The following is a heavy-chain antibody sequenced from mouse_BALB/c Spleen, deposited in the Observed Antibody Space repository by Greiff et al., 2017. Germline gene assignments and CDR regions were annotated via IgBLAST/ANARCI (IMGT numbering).Heavy chain of an antibody. CDR1: GFTFNTYA. V-gene: IGHV10-1*02. Sequence: EVMLVESGGGLVQPKGSLKLSCAASGFTFNTYAMNWVRQAPGKGLEWVARIRSKSNNYATYYADSVKDRFTISRDDSQSMLYLQMNNLKTEDTAMYYCVRRSYDGYYRAMDYWGQGTSVTVSS. CDR2: IRSKSNNYAT. D-gene: IGHD2-3*01. CDR3: VRRSYDGYYRAMDY. J-gene: IGHJ4*01.